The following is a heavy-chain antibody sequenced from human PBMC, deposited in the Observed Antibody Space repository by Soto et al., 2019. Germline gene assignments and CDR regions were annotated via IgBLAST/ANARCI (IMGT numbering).Heavy chain of an antibody. CDR3: ARDLGGSYYAPVDY. Sequence: QVQLVQSGAEVKKPGASVKVSCKASGYTFTSYGISWVRQAPGQGLEWMGWISAYNGNTKNAQKFQGRVTISTXTXSSTAYMELRSLRSDDTAVYYCARDLGGSYYAPVDYWGQGTLVTVSS. CDR2: ISAYNGNT. D-gene: IGHD1-26*01. J-gene: IGHJ4*02. CDR1: GYTFTSYG. V-gene: IGHV1-18*01.